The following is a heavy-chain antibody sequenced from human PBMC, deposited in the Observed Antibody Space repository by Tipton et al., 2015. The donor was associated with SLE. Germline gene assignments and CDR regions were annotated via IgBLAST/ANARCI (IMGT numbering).Heavy chain of an antibody. J-gene: IGHJ4*02. Sequence: TLSLTCNVSGGSISSTSYYWAWLRQPPGKGLEWIGSMYYSGTTYYNPSLKSRVTISVDTSKNQFSLKLSSVTAADTAVYYCARGSYYFDYWGQGTLVTVSS. CDR1: GGSISSTSYY. CDR2: MYYSGTT. CDR3: ARGSYYFDY. V-gene: IGHV4-39*07.